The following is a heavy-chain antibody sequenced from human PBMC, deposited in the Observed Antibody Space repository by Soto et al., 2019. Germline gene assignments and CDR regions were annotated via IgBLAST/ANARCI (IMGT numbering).Heavy chain of an antibody. V-gene: IGHV4-39*01. Sequence: SETLSLTCTVSGGSISSNTYYCAWIRQPPGKGLEWIGSIRFSGSTYYNTSLKSRVTISVDTSQNQFSLSLTSVTAADTAVYYCARHPDDFSNYRWFGPWGQGTLVTVS. J-gene: IGHJ5*02. CDR3: ARHPDDFSNYRWFGP. D-gene: IGHD4-4*01. CDR1: GGSISSNTYY. CDR2: IRFSGST.